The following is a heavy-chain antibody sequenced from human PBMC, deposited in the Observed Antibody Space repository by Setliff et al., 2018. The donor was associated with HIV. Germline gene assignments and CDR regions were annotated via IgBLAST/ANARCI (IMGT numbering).Heavy chain of an antibody. CDR1: GYTFTSYG. CDR2: ISAYNGNT. J-gene: IGHJ4*02. CDR3: VILGLLYPA. Sequence: ASVKVSCKASGYTFTSYGISWVRQAPGQGLEWMGWISAYNGNTNYAQKFQGRVTMTRDTSISTAYMELGRLRSDDTAVYYCVILGLLYPAWGQGTLVTVSS. V-gene: IGHV1-18*01. D-gene: IGHD2-2*02.